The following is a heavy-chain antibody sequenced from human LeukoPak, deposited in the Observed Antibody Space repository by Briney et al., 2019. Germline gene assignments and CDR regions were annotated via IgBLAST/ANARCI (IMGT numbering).Heavy chain of an antibody. CDR3: ARYYDSTGYVTDQ. J-gene: IGHJ4*02. Sequence: GASLKISCKGSGYSFTSYWIGWVRQMSGGGLEWMGIIYPDDSETKYSPSFQGQVTISVDKSISTAFLQWSSLKASDTAMYYCARYYDSTGYVTDQWGQGTLVTVSS. V-gene: IGHV5-51*01. D-gene: IGHD3-22*01. CDR2: IYPDDSET. CDR1: GYSFTSYW.